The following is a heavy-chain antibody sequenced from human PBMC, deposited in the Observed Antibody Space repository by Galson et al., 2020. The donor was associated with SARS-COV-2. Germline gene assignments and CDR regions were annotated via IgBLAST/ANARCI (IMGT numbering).Heavy chain of an antibody. J-gene: IGHJ6*03. CDR1: GFTFSSYS. V-gene: IGHV3-21*01. CDR3: ARDNYGDYSGYYYYMDV. Sequence: GESLKISCAASGFTFSSYSMNWVRQAPGKGLEWVSSISSSSSYIYYADSVKGRFTISRDNAKNSLYLQMNSLRAEDTAVYYCARDNYGDYSGYYYYMDVWGKGTTVTISS. CDR2: ISSSSSYI. D-gene: IGHD4-17*01.